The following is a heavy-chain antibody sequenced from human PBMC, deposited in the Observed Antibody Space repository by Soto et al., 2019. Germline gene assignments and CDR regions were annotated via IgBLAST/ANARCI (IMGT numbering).Heavy chain of an antibody. CDR1: GFPFSNAW. D-gene: IGHD5-12*01. Sequence: PGGSLRLSCAASGFPFSNAWMNWVRQAPGKGLEWVGRIKTKTDGGTTDYAAPVKGRFTISRDDSKNTLYLQMSSLKTEDTAVYYCTTDHPFTLVAAWGQGTLVTVSS. CDR3: TTDHPFTLVAA. V-gene: IGHV3-15*07. CDR2: IKTKTDGGTT. J-gene: IGHJ5*02.